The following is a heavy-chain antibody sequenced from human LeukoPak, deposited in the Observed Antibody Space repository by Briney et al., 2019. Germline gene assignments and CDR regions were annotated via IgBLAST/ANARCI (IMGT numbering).Heavy chain of an antibody. CDR1: GFSFSGHW. CDR2: IKQDGSDK. CDR3: ASSLTYSGSYFDGLAT. V-gene: IGHV3-7*01. J-gene: IGHJ3*02. D-gene: IGHD1-26*01. Sequence: GGSLRLSCTASGFSFSGHWMHWARQAPGKGREWGANIKQDGSDKYYVDSVKGRFTISRDNAKNSLYLQMNSLRAEDTAVYYCASSLTYSGSYFDGLATWGQGTMVTVSS.